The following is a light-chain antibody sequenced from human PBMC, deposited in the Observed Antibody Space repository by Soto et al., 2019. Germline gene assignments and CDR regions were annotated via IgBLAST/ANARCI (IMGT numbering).Light chain of an antibody. Sequence: QSVLTQPPSVSGAPGQRVTISCTGSSSNIGAGYDVHWYQQLPGTAPKLLIYGNSNRPSGVLDRFSGSKSGTSASLAITGLEVEEEADFFCQSYDSGLRVSVFGGGTKLTVL. CDR2: GNS. V-gene: IGLV1-40*01. CDR1: SSNIGAGYD. CDR3: QSYDSGLRVSV. J-gene: IGLJ2*01.